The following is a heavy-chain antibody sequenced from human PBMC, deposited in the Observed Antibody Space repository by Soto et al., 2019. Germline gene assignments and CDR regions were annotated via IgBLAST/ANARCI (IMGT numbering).Heavy chain of an antibody. D-gene: IGHD3-10*01. CDR2: INSDGSST. V-gene: IGHV3-74*01. J-gene: IGHJ4*02. CDR1: GFTFSSYW. CDR3: ATTLEFGHLYYFDY. Sequence: EVQLVESGGGLVQPGGSLRLSCAASGFTFSSYWMHWVRQAPGKGLVWVSRINSDGSSTSYADSVKGRFTISRDNDKNTLYLQMNRPRAEGTAVYYCATTLEFGHLYYFDYLGQGTLVTVSS.